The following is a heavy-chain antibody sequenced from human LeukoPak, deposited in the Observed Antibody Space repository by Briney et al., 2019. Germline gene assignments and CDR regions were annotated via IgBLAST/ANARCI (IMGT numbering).Heavy chain of an antibody. CDR3: ARVGARQILEY. D-gene: IGHD4-17*01. CDR2: IKQDGGEK. CDR1: GFTFSSYW. Sequence: GGSLRLSCAASGFTFSSYWMNWARQAPGKGLEWVANIKQDGGEKYYLDSVKGRFTVSRDNAKNSLYLQMSSLRAEDTAVYYCARVGARQILEYWGQGTLVTVSS. V-gene: IGHV3-7*01. J-gene: IGHJ4*02.